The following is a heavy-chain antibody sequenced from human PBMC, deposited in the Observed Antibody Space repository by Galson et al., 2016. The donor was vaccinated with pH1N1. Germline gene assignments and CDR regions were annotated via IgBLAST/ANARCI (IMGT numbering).Heavy chain of an antibody. D-gene: IGHD3-10*01. CDR1: GGSISSGSCY. V-gene: IGHV4-61*09. J-gene: IGHJ4*02. CDR2: IYTSGST. Sequence: TLSLTCTVSGGSISSGSCYWSWIRQPAGKGLEWIGYIYTSGSTNYNPSLKSRVTISVDTSKNQFSLKLSSVTAADTAVYYCARRGIGEFLYYFDSWGQGTLVTVSS. CDR3: ARRGIGEFLYYFDS.